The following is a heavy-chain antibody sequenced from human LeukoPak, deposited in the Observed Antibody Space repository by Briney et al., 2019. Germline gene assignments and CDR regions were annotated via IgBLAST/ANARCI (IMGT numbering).Heavy chain of an antibody. CDR1: GGSINSTTYS. CDR3: ARLNGDYDDYVGFDY. CDR2: IYYSGST. J-gene: IGHJ4*02. D-gene: IGHD4-17*01. V-gene: IGHV4-39*01. Sequence: SETLSLTCTVSGGSINSTTYSWDWIRQPPGKGLEWIGSIYYSGSTYYNPSLKSRVTISVDTSKNQFSLKLTSVTAADTAVYYCARLNGDYDDYVGFDYWGQGTLVIVSS.